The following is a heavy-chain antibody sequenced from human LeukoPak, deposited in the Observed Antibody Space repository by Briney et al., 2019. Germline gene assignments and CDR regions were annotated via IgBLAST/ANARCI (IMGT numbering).Heavy chain of an antibody. CDR3: ARAGGGFDW. Sequence: GGSLRLSCAASGFTFTSYSMNWVRQAPGKGLEWVSYISLSNSIYYADSVKGRFTISRDNARNSLYLQMNSLRVDDTAVYYCARAGGGFDWWGQGTLVTVSS. J-gene: IGHJ4*02. V-gene: IGHV3-48*04. CDR1: GFTFTSYS. CDR2: ISLSNSI. D-gene: IGHD1-26*01.